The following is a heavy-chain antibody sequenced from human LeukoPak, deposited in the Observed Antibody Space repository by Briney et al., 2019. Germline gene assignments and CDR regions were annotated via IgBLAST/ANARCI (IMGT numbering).Heavy chain of an antibody. CDR2: IYSGGST. V-gene: IGHV3-66*01. J-gene: IGHJ4*02. D-gene: IGHD3-22*01. Sequence: GGSLRLSCAASEFSVGSNYMTWVRQAPGKGLEWVSLIYSGGSTYYADSVKGRFTISRDNAKNTLYLQMNSLRAEDTAVYYCARSTYYYDSSGYSNWGQGTLVTVSS. CDR3: ARSTYYYDSSGYSN. CDR1: EFSVGSNY.